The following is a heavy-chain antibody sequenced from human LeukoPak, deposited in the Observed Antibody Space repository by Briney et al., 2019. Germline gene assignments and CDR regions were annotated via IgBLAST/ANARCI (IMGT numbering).Heavy chain of an antibody. J-gene: IGHJ2*01. CDR3: AKEYSYGFDL. Sequence: GGSLRLSCAASGFTFSTFWMHWVRHAPGKGLVWVSGINSDGSSTTYADSVKGRFTISRDNSKNTLYLQMNSLRAEDTAVYYCAKEYSYGFDLWGRGTLVTVSS. CDR1: GFTFSTFW. CDR2: INSDGSST. D-gene: IGHD5-18*01. V-gene: IGHV3-74*03.